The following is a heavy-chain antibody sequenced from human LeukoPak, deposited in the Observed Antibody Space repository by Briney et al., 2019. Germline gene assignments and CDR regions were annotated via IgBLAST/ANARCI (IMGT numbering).Heavy chain of an antibody. CDR2: INPTGTTT. V-gene: IGHV1-46*01. Sequence: ASVKVSCKASGYTFINNWMHWVRQAPGQGLEWVGLINPTGTTTLYAQKFQGRVTLTRDMSTSTDYMELRSLKSEDTAVYYCARDNSVGDIAWWFDPWGQGTLVTISS. D-gene: IGHD3-10*01. CDR1: GYTFINNW. CDR3: ARDNSVGDIAWWFDP. J-gene: IGHJ5*02.